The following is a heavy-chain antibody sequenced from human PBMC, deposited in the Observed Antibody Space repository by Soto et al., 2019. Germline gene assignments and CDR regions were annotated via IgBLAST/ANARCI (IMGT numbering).Heavy chain of an antibody. D-gene: IGHD1-26*01. V-gene: IGHV4-39*01. CDR1: GGSINSDDSF. CDR3: ARQLPVGATFWFDP. CDR2: LYYGGST. J-gene: IGHJ5*02. Sequence: KTSETLSLTCSVSGGSINSDDSFWGWVRQSPGKGLEWIGCLYYGGSTFYNPSLKSRVAISLDTSTNQFSLRLTSVTAADTAIYYCARQLPVGATFWFDPWGQGTLVTVSS.